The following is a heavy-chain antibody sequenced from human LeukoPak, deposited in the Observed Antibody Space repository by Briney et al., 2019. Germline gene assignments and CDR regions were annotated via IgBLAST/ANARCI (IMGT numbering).Heavy chain of an antibody. CDR1: GYTFTSYG. J-gene: IGHJ6*03. CDR3: AREERYYDFWSGFGPPGHMDV. V-gene: IGHV1-18*01. D-gene: IGHD3-3*01. CDR2: ISAYNGNT. Sequence: GASVKVSCKASGYTFTSYGISWVRQAPGQGLEWMGWISAYNGNTNYAQKLQGRVTMTTDTSTSTAYMELRSLRSDDTAVYYCAREERYYDFWSGFGPPGHMDVWGKGTTVTVSS.